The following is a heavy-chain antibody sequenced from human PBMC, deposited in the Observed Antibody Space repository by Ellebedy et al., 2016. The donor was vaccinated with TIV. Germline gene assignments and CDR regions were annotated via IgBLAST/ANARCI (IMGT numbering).Heavy chain of an antibody. J-gene: IGHJ3*02. Sequence: SGPTLVKPTQTLTLTCTLSGLSVSRSGMRVSWFRQPPGKALEWLARIDWDDDTFYNTSLKTRPTISKDTSKNQVVLTMTVMEPVDTATYYCARISRDAFDIWGQGTMVIVSS. CDR3: ARISRDAFDI. CDR1: GLSVSRSGMR. V-gene: IGHV2-70*04. CDR2: IDWDDDT.